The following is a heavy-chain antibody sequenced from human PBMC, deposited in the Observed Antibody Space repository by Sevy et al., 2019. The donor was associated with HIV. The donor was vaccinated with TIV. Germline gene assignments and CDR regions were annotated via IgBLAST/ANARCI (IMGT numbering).Heavy chain of an antibody. J-gene: IGHJ4*02. V-gene: IGHV3-64D*06. CDR2: ISSNGGST. CDR3: VTSYDFWSGYLLVFDY. Sequence: GGSLRLSCSASGFTFSSYAMHWVRQAPGKGLEYVSAISSNGGSTYYADSVKGRFTISRDNSKNTLYLQMGSLRAEDTAGYYCVTSYDFWSGYLLVFDYWGQGTLVTVSS. D-gene: IGHD3-3*01. CDR1: GFTFSSYA.